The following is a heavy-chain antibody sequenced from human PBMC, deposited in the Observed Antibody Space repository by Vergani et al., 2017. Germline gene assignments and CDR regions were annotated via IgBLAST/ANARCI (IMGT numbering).Heavy chain of an antibody. CDR3: ARGYCSGGSCYYRRRINWFDP. J-gene: IGHJ5*02. CDR1: GGSISSSNW. CDR2: IYHSGST. V-gene: IGHV4-4*02. Sequence: QVQLQESGPGLVKPSGTLSLTCAVSGGSISSSNWWSWVRQPPXKGLEWIGEIYHSGSTYYNPSLKSRVTISVDRSKKQFSLKLSSVTAADTAVYYCARGYCSGGSCYYRRRINWFDPWGQGTLVTVSS. D-gene: IGHD2-15*01.